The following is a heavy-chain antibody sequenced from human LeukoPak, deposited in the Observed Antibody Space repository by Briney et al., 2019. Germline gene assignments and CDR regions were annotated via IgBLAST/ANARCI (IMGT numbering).Heavy chain of an antibody. J-gene: IGHJ4*02. CDR2: IYWDDDT. Sequence: SGPTLVNPTQTLTLTCSFSGFSLSVSGVGVGWIRQPPGKALEWLAVIYWDDDTRYSPSLKNRLTITKDTSKNQVVLTMTNMDPVDTATYYCAHSDRYCSGDGCYPGSYFDYWGQGTLVTVPS. D-gene: IGHD2-15*01. V-gene: IGHV2-5*02. CDR1: GFSLSVSGVG. CDR3: AHSDRYCSGDGCYPGSYFDY.